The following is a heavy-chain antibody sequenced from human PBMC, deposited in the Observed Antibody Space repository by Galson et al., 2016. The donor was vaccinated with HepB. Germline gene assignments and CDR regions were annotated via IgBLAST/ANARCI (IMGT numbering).Heavy chain of an antibody. D-gene: IGHD4-11*01. CDR3: VRGGGNYAPYDY. CDR2: IAFDGTTT. V-gene: IGHV3-74*01. Sequence: SLRLSCAASGFTISRYWMHWVRQTPGRGLVWVSRIAFDGTTTTYADSAKGRFIISRDNAKNTLDLQMNSLRAEDTAVYYFVRGGGNYAPYDYWGQGTLVTASS. CDR1: GFTISRYW. J-gene: IGHJ4*02.